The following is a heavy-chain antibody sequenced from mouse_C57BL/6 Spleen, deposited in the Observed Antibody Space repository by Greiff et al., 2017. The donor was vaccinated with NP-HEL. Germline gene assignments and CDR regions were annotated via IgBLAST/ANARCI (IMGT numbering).Heavy chain of an antibody. CDR1: GFTFSSYA. D-gene: IGHD1-1*01. V-gene: IGHV5-4*01. CDR3: ARDITTVVAVYWYFDV. CDR2: ISDGGSYT. Sequence: EVQGVESGGGLVKPGGSLKLSCAASGFTFSSYAMSWVRQTPEKRLEWVATISDGGSYTYYPDNVKGRFTISRDNAKNNLYLQMSHLKSEDTAMYYCARDITTVVAVYWYFDVWGTGTTVTVSS. J-gene: IGHJ1*03.